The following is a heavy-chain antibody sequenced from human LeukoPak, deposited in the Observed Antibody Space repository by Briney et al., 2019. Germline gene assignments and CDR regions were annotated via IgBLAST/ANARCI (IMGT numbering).Heavy chain of an antibody. CDR1: GGPFSGYY. D-gene: IGHD3-10*01. CDR3: AREVFRWRITMVRGVSPSFDI. J-gene: IGHJ3*02. V-gene: IGHV4-34*01. CDR2: INHSGST. Sequence: SETLSLTCAVYGGPFSGYYWSWIRQPPGKGLEWIGEINHSGSTNYNPSLKSRVTISVDTSKNQFSLKLSSVTAADTAVYYCAREVFRWRITMVRGVSPSFDIWGQGTMVTVSS.